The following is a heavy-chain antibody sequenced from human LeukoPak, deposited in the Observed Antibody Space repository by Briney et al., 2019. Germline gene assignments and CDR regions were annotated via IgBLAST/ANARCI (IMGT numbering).Heavy chain of an antibody. D-gene: IGHD3-22*01. CDR3: ARDHGVITMMNGGDY. CDR1: GFIFTTYW. J-gene: IGHJ4*02. CDR2: INIDGNEK. V-gene: IGHV3-7*01. Sequence: GGSLRLSCAASGFIFTTYWMSWVRQAPGKGLEWVAHINIDGNEKFYVDSVRGRFTISRDNAKNSLYLQMNSLRAEDTAVYYCARDHGVITMMNGGDYWGQGTLVTVSS.